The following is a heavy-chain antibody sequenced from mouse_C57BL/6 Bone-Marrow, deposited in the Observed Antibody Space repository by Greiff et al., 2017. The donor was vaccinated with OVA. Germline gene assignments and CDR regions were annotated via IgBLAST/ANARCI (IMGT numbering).Heavy chain of an antibody. V-gene: IGHV10-3*01. Sequence: EVQRVQSGGGLVQPKGSLKLSCAASGFTFNTYAMHWVRQAPGQGLEWVARISRKSSNYATYYADSVKDRFTISRDDSQSMLYLQMNNLKTEDTAMYYCVVDGSRRAMDYWGQGTSVTVSS. CDR3: VVDGSRRAMDY. CDR2: ISRKSSNYAT. J-gene: IGHJ4*01. D-gene: IGHD1-1*01. CDR1: GFTFNTYA.